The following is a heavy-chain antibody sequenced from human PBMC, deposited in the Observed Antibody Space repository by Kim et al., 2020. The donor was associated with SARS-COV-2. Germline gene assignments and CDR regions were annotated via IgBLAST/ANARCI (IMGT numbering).Heavy chain of an antibody. J-gene: IGHJ6*02. D-gene: IGHD6-6*01. CDR3: AKDIRSSSDYYYGMDV. CDR1: GFTFGDYA. CDR2: ISWNSGSI. Sequence: GGSLRLSCAASGFTFGDYAMHWVRQAPGKGLEWVSGISWNSGSIGYADSVKGRFTISRDNAKNSLYLQMNSLRAEDTALYYCAKDIRSSSDYYYGMDVWGQGTTVTVSS. V-gene: IGHV3-9*01.